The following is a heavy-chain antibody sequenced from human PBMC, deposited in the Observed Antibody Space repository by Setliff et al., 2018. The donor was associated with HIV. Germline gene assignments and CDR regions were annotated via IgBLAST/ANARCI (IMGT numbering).Heavy chain of an antibody. Sequence: ETLSLTCTVSGGSISSYYWTWIRQPPGKGLEWIGHIYTSGSTNYNPSLKSRVTISVDTSKNQFSLELGSVTAADTALYYCARVREGPTSRRAFDIWGQGTMVTVSS. D-gene: IGHD1-1*01. CDR2: IYTSGST. V-gene: IGHV4-4*08. J-gene: IGHJ3*02. CDR1: GGSISSYY. CDR3: ARVREGPTSRRAFDI.